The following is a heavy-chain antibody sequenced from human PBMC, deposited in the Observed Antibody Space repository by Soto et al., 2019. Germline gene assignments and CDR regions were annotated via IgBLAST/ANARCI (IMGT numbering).Heavy chain of an antibody. CDR3: ARDLPPTGVVVPAALNSYYYGIDV. V-gene: IGHV1-46*02. CDR1: GYTFNSYY. CDR2: INPSGGSA. Sequence: ASVQVSCKASGYTFNSYYMHWVRQAPGQGLEWMGIINPSGGSASYAQKFQGRVTMTRDTSTSTVYMELSSLRSEDTAVYYCARDLPPTGVVVPAALNSYYYGIDVWGQGTTVTVSS. J-gene: IGHJ6*02. D-gene: IGHD2-2*01.